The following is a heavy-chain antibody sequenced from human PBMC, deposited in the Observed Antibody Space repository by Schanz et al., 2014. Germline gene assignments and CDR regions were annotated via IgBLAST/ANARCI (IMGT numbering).Heavy chain of an antibody. CDR3: ARSDGLGRIDY. CDR2: ISGSSSYA. V-gene: IGHV3-11*06. J-gene: IGHJ4*02. CDR1: GFAFSDYY. D-gene: IGHD3-16*01. Sequence: VQLVESGGGLVKPGGSLRLSCAASGFAFSDYYLTWIRQAPGKGLEWVSYISGSSSYANYADSVKGRFTISRDSAKNSLYLQMNTLRAEDTAVYYCARSDGLGRIDYWGQGTLVTVSS.